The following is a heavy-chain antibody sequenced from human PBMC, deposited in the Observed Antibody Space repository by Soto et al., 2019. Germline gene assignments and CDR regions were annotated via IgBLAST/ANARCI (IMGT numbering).Heavy chain of an antibody. J-gene: IGHJ6*02. D-gene: IGHD3-10*01. CDR2: IKSKTDGGTT. Sequence: GGSLRLSCAASGFTFSNAWMNWVRQAPGKGLEWVGRIKSKTDGGTTDYAAPVKGRFTISRDDSKNTRYLQMNSLKTEDTAVYYCTIQGGDGSGSYPNPHYYYYYGMDVWGQGTTVTVSS. V-gene: IGHV3-15*07. CDR3: TIQGGDGSGSYPNPHYYYYYGMDV. CDR1: GFTFSNAW.